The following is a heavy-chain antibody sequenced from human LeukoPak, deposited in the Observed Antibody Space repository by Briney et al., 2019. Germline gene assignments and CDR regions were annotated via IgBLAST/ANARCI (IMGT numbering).Heavy chain of an antibody. CDR3: ATSYYYGSGSYYTFDI. D-gene: IGHD3-10*01. J-gene: IGHJ3*02. Sequence: SGPTLVNPTQTLTLTCTFSGFSLSTSGVGVGWIRQPPGKALEWLALIYWNDDKRYSPSPKSRLTITKDTSKNQVVLTMTNMDPVDTATYYCATSYYYGSGSYYTFDIWGQGTMVTVSS. CDR2: IYWNDDK. CDR1: GFSLSTSGVG. V-gene: IGHV2-5*01.